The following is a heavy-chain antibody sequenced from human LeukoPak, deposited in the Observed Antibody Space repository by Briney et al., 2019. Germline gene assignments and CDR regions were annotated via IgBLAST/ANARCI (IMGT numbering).Heavy chain of an antibody. Sequence: GASVKVSCKTSGYTFTSYGIYWVRQAPGQGLEWVGWISAYNGNTNYAQKLQGRVTMTTDTSTSTAYMELRSLRSDDTAVYYCARNIAVAGFDYWGQGTLVTVSS. J-gene: IGHJ4*02. CDR3: ARNIAVAGFDY. CDR2: ISAYNGNT. CDR1: GYTFTSYG. D-gene: IGHD6-19*01. V-gene: IGHV1-18*01.